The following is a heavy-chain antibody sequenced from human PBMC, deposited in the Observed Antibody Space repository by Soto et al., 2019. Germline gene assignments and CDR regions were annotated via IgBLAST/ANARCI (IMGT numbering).Heavy chain of an antibody. D-gene: IGHD2-8*01. CDR1: GFTFSSYA. CDR2: ITGSGGST. CDR3: ADFISLLYFLI. V-gene: IGHV3-23*01. J-gene: IGHJ2*01. Sequence: EVQLLESGGGLVQPGGSLRLSCAASGFTFSSYAMSWVRQAPGKGLEWVSAITGSGGSTYYADSVRGRFTLSRDNSKNMLYLRMNSLRAQDTALYCCADFISLLYFLIWSRSPQLTLSS.